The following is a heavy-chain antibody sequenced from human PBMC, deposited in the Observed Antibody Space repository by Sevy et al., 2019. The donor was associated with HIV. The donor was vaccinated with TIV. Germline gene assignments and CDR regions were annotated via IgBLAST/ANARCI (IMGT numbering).Heavy chain of an antibody. Sequence: GGSLRLSCAASGFTLRSYAMSWVRQAPGKGLEWVSSISGSGETIYYADSVKGRFTISRDNSKNTLYLQMYSLRAEDTAEYYCAKRRVQSGLSGGGANYGMDVCGRGTTVTVSS. CDR1: GFTLRSYA. CDR3: AKRRVQSGLSGGGANYGMDV. CDR2: ISGSGETI. V-gene: IGHV3-23*01. J-gene: IGHJ6*02. D-gene: IGHD2-8*02.